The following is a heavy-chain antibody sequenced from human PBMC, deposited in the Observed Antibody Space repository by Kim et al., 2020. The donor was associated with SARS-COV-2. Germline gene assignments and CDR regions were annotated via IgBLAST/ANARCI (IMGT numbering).Heavy chain of an antibody. J-gene: IGHJ4*02. CDR2: ISGSGGST. D-gene: IGHD6-6*01. V-gene: IGHV3-23*01. CDR1: GFTFSSYA. Sequence: GGSLRLSCAASGFTFSSYAMSWVRQAPGKGLEWVSAISGSGGSTYYADSVKGRFTISRDNSKNTLYLQMNSLRAEDTAVYYCAKYRGNSSSSEMYYFDYWGQGTLVTVSS. CDR3: AKYRGNSSSSEMYYFDY.